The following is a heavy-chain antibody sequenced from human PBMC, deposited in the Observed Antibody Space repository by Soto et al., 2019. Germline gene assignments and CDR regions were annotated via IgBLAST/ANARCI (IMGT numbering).Heavy chain of an antibody. Sequence: SETLSLTCTVSGGSSSSGGYYWSWIRQHPGKGLEWIGYIYYSGNTYYNPSLKSRVTISVDTSKSQFSLELTSVTAADTAVYYCAREEPNYYGSGSYYVDYWGQGTLVTVSS. CDR1: GGSSSSGGYY. D-gene: IGHD3-10*01. CDR3: AREEPNYYGSGSYYVDY. V-gene: IGHV4-31*03. CDR2: IYYSGNT. J-gene: IGHJ4*02.